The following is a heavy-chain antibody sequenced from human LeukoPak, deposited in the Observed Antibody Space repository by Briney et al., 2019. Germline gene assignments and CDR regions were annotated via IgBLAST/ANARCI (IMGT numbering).Heavy chain of an antibody. J-gene: IGHJ4*02. CDR3: TRDLNSGGSC. CDR1: GFTVSSSY. Sequence: GGSLSLSCAASGFTVSSSYMSWVRQAPGKGLEWVSVIHSGGNTYYADSVKGRFTISRDNSKNTLYLQMNSLRAEDTAVYYCTRDLNSGGSCWGQGTLVTVSS. V-gene: IGHV3-53*01. CDR2: IHSGGNT. D-gene: IGHD2-15*01.